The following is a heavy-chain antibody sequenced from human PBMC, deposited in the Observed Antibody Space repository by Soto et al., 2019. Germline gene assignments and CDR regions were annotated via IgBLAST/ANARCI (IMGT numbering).Heavy chain of an antibody. V-gene: IGHV5-10-1*01. D-gene: IGHD5-18*01. J-gene: IGHJ4*02. CDR2: IDPSDSST. Sequence: GESLKISCNASGYTFTSYWITWVRQMPWRGLEWMGRIDPSDSSTNYSPSFQGHVTISTDKSITTAHLQWSSLKVSDTAMYYCAATGYTYGYHFDHWGQGTQVTFSS. CDR1: GYTFTSYW. CDR3: AATGYTYGYHFDH.